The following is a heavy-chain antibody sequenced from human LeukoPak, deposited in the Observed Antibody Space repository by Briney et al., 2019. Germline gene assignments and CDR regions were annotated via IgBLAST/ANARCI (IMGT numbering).Heavy chain of an antibody. J-gene: IGHJ3*02. CDR3: AKDSRKLGYCSSTSCYTDAFDI. CDR1: XFTXSTXG. V-gene: IGHV3-30*02. D-gene: IGHD2-2*02. Sequence: SXXLXCAASXFTXSTXGMHWVXQXPGXGLXXXXXXRYDGSNKYYADSVKGRFTISRDNSKNTLYLQMNSLRAEDTAVYYCAKDSRKLGYCSSTSCYTDAFDIWGQGTMVTVSS. CDR2: XRYDGSNK.